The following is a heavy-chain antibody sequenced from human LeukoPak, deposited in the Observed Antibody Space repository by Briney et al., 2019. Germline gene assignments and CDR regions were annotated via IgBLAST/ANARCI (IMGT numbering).Heavy chain of an antibody. Sequence: SETLSLTCAVYGGSFSGYYWSWIRQPPGKGLEWIGEINHSGSTNYNPSLKSRVTISVDTSKNQFSLKLSSVTAADTAVYYCARGLWYDSSGYYEYYFDYWGQGTLVTVSS. V-gene: IGHV4-34*01. CDR2: INHSGST. D-gene: IGHD3-22*01. J-gene: IGHJ4*02. CDR3: ARGLWYDSSGYYEYYFDY. CDR1: GGSFSGYY.